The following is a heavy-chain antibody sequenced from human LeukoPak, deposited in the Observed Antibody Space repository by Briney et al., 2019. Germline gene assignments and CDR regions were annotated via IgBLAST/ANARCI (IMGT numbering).Heavy chain of an antibody. CDR2: IYYSGST. CDR1: GGSVSSGNYY. CDR3: SRPNHGDYAFDY. V-gene: IGHV4-61*01. Sequence: SETLSLTCTVSGGSVSSGNYYWGWIRQPPGKGLEWIGYIYYSGSTNYNPSLKSRVTISVDASKNQLSLKLSSVTAADTAVYYCSRPNHGDYAFDYWGQGTLVTVSS. J-gene: IGHJ4*02. D-gene: IGHD4-17*01.